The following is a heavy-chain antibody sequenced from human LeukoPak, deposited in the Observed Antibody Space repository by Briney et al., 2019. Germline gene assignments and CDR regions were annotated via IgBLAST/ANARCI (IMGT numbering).Heavy chain of an antibody. Sequence: GGSLRLSCAASGFTVSGYWMSWVRQVPGKGLEWVANIKKDGSEKHYVDSVEGRFTGSRDDARNSLFLQMNSLRAGDTAVYYCAREGISGGIFDYWGQGALVAVSS. V-gene: IGHV3-7*01. CDR2: IKKDGSEK. D-gene: IGHD3-10*01. J-gene: IGHJ4*02. CDR3: AREGISGGIFDY. CDR1: GFTVSGYW.